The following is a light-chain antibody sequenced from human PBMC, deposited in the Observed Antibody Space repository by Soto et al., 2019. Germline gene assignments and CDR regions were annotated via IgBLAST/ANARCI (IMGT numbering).Light chain of an antibody. V-gene: IGKV3-20*01. CDR1: QSVSNNY. CDR3: QQYDKSPLT. CDR2: GVS. J-gene: IGKJ4*01. Sequence: EFVLTQSPGTLSLSPGERATLSCRASQSVSNNYLAWYQQKPGQAPRLLIFGVSSRAAGIPDRFSGSGSGTDFTLTISRLEPEDYAVYYCQQYDKSPLTFGGGTKVDIK.